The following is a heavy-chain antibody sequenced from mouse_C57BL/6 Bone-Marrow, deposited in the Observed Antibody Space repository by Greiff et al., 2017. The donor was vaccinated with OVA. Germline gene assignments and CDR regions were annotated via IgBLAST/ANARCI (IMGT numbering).Heavy chain of an antibody. CDR1: GFNIKDDY. Sequence: EVKLMESGAELVRPGASVKLSCTASGFNIKDDYMHWVKQRPEQGLEWIGWIDPENGDTEYASKFQGKATITADTSSNTAYLQLSSLTSEDTAVYYCTIYLLAYWGQGTLVTVSA. J-gene: IGHJ3*01. V-gene: IGHV14-4*01. CDR2: IDPENGDT. D-gene: IGHD1-1*01. CDR3: TIYLLAY.